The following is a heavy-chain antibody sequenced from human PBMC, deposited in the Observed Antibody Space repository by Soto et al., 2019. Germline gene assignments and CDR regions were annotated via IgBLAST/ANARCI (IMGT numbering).Heavy chain of an antibody. V-gene: IGHV1-69*06. Sequence: GASVKVSCKASGGTFSSYAISWVRQAPGQGLEWMGGIIPIFGTANYAQKFQGRVTITADKSTSTAYMELGSLRSEDTAVYYCARAGRAVTATRDYYYYGMDVWGQGTTVTVSS. CDR3: ARAGRAVTATRDYYYYGMDV. J-gene: IGHJ6*02. D-gene: IGHD2-21*02. CDR2: IIPIFGTA. CDR1: GGTFSSYA.